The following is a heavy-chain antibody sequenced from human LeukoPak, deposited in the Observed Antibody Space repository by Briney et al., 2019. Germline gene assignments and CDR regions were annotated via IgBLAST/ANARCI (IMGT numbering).Heavy chain of an antibody. V-gene: IGHV4-59*01. D-gene: IGHD6-13*01. CDR3: ARNENSGWFSY. J-gene: IGHJ4*02. CDR2: IYYTGST. Sequence: SETLSLTCAVYGGSFSGYYWSWIRQPPGKRLEYIGYIYYTGSTNYNPSLKSRVTISIDTSKNQFSLKLSSVTAGDTAVYYCARNENSGWFSYWGQGTLVTVSS. CDR1: GGSFSGYY.